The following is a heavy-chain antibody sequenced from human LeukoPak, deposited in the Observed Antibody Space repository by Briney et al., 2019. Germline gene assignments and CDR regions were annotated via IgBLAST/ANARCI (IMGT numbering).Heavy chain of an antibody. J-gene: IGHJ4*02. Sequence: SETLSLTCAVSGGSISSGGYSWSWIRQPPGKGLEWIGEINHSGSTNYNPSLKSRVTISVDTSKNQFSLKLSSVTAADTAVYYCARETWTAAAIDYWGQGTLVTVSS. CDR1: GGSISSGGYS. D-gene: IGHD6-25*01. CDR3: ARETWTAAAIDY. CDR2: INHSGST. V-gene: IGHV4-30-2*01.